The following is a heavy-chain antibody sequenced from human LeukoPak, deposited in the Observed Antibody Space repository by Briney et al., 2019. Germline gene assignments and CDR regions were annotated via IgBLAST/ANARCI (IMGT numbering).Heavy chain of an antibody. V-gene: IGHV3-23*01. CDR2: ISGSGGST. CDR1: GFTFSSYA. J-gene: IGHJ4*02. D-gene: IGHD2-2*01. Sequence: GGSLRLSCAASGFTFSSYAMSWVRQAPGKGLEWVSAISGSGGSTYYADSVKGRFTISRDNSKNTLYLQINSLRAEDMALYYCAKSSDGSTSFDQWGQGTLVTVSS. CDR3: AKSSDGSTSFDQ.